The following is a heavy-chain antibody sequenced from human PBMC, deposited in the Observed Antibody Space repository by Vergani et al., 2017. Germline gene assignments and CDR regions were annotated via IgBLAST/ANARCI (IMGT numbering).Heavy chain of an antibody. J-gene: IGHJ4*02. CDR3: ARDARGGTEDFDY. D-gene: IGHD1-14*01. CDR2: ISSSGSYT. CDR1: GFTFSDYY. Sequence: QVQLVESGGSLVKPGGSLRLSCAASGFTFSDYYMSWIRRAPGKGLEWVSYISSSGSYTNYADSVKGRFTISRYNAKKSLFLQMKSLRVEDTAVYYCARDARGGTEDFDYWGQGTLVTVSS. V-gene: IGHV3-11*06.